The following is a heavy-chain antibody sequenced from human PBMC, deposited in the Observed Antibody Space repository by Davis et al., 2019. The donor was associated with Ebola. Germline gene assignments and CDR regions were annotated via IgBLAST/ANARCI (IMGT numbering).Heavy chain of an antibody. Sequence: SGPTLVKPPPTLTLTCTFSGFSLSTSGMCVSWIRQPPGNALEWLARIDWDDDKHFNPSLKTRLIISKDTSKNQVVLTMTNMDPVDTATYYCARMTMTVSTPDFWGQGALVTVSS. CDR2: IDWDDDK. D-gene: IGHD5/OR15-5a*01. J-gene: IGHJ4*02. CDR3: ARMTMTVSTPDF. CDR1: GFSLSTSGMC. V-gene: IGHV2-70*11.